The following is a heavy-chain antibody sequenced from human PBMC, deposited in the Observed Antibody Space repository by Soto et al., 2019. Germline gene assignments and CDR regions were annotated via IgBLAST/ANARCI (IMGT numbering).Heavy chain of an antibody. CDR2: INAGNGNT. V-gene: IGHV1-3*01. J-gene: IGHJ2*01. CDR3: ARGGSLYWYFDL. D-gene: IGHD1-26*01. Sequence: QVQLVQSGAEVKKPGASVKVSCKASGYTFTSYAMHWVRQAPGQRLEWMGWINAGNGNTKYSQKFQGRVTITRDTSASTDYMELSSLRSEDTAVYSCARGGSLYWYFDLWGRGTLVTVSS. CDR1: GYTFTSYA.